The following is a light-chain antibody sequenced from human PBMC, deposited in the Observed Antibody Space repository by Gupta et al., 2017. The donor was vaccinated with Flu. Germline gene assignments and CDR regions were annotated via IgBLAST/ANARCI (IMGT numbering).Light chain of an antibody. CDR3: QQYHNWPWT. Sequence: EIVMTQSPATLSVSPGEGATLSCRASQRATGNVAWYQQKPGQAPRLLIYGAATRATGIPARFSGSGSGTEFTLTISSLQSGDFAVYYCQQYHNWPWTCGQGTKVEIK. V-gene: IGKV3-15*01. CDR2: GAA. CDR1: QRATGN. J-gene: IGKJ1*01.